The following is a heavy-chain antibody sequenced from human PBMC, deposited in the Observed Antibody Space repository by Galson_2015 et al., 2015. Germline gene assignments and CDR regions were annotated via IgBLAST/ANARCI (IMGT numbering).Heavy chain of an antibody. CDR1: GFAFSDYY. V-gene: IGHV3-11*01. J-gene: IGHJ4*02. CDR3: ARELKLWFGEGDDY. Sequence: SLRLSCAASGFAFSDYYMSWIRQAPGKGLEWVSYISSSGSTIYYADSMKGRFTISRDNAKNSLYLQMNSLRAEDTAVYYCARELKLWFGEGDDYWGQGTLVTVSS. CDR2: ISSSGSTI. D-gene: IGHD3-10*01.